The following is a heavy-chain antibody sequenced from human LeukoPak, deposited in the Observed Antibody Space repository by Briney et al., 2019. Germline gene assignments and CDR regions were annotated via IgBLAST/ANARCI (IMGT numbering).Heavy chain of an antibody. CDR1: GFIFNNYW. J-gene: IGHJ4*02. V-gene: IGHV3-7*01. Sequence: PGGSLRLSCAASGFIFNNYWMTWVRQAPGKGLERVANIKQDGSQKYYVDSVKGRFTISRDNARNSLFLQMNSLRAEDTAVYYCARIGYSSSSLDYWGQGTPLVTVSS. CDR2: IKQDGSQK. CDR3: ARIGYSSSSLDY. D-gene: IGHD6-6*01.